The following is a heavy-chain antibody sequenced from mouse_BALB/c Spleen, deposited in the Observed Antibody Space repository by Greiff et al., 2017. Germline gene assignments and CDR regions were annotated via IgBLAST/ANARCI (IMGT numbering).Heavy chain of an antibody. J-gene: IGHJ4*01. Sequence: VQLQQSGPELVKPGASVKMSCKASGYTFTSYVMHWVKQKPGQGLEWIGYINPYNDGTKYNEKFKGKATLTSDKSSSTAYMELSSLTSEDSAVYYCAKGYCNSHYYAMDYWGQGTSVTVSS. V-gene: IGHV1-14*01. CDR2: INPYNDGT. CDR3: AKGYCNSHYYAMDY. CDR1: GYTFTSYV. D-gene: IGHD2-1*01.